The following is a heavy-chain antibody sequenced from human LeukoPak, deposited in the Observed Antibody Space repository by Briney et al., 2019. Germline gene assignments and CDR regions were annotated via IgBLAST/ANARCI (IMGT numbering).Heavy chain of an antibody. CDR2: MSSSGDYT. Sequence: GGSLTLSCAPSGFCFTDHYQRWIRHAPGGGREWVSYMSSSGDYTNYAGSVRGRFTISRDNAKNSLFLQMNSLRAEDTAVYYCVEPTCLRGGYCSSNPWGQGTLVTVSS. CDR1: GFCFTDHY. D-gene: IGHD2-15*01. CDR3: VEPTCLRGGYCSSNP. J-gene: IGHJ5*02. V-gene: IGHV3-11*03.